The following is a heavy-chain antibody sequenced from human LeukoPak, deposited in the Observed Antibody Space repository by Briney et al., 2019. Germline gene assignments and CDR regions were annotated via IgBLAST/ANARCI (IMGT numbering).Heavy chain of an antibody. CDR3: ARDMYYYDSSGYYTSHDY. J-gene: IGHJ4*02. Sequence: GASVKVSCKASGYTFTSYGIGWVRQAPGQGLEWMGWISAYNGNTNYAQKLQGRVTMTTDTSTSTAYMELRSLRSDDTAVYYCARDMYYYDSSGYYTSHDYWGQGTLVTVSS. CDR1: GYTFTSYG. CDR2: ISAYNGNT. V-gene: IGHV1-18*01. D-gene: IGHD3-22*01.